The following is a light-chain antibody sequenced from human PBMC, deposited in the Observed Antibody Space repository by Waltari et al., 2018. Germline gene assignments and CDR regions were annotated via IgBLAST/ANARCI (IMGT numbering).Light chain of an antibody. J-gene: IGLJ2*01. CDR1: SSDVGGDDL. Sequence: QSALTQPASVSGSSGQSITISCTGSSSDVGGDDLVSWYEDHPGQAPKVIIYDVNKRPSGFSYRFSGSKSGTTASLTISGLQAEDEATFYCSSQSTKNGVIFGGGTKVTVL. CDR3: SSQSTKNGVI. V-gene: IGLV2-14*03. CDR2: DVN.